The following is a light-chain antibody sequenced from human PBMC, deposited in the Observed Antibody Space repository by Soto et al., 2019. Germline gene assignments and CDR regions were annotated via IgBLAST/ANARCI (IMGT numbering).Light chain of an antibody. Sequence: EVVMTQSPGTLSLSPGERATLSCRASQSVTSNYLAWYQHKPGQAPRLLIYGASSRATGIPDRFIGSGAGTDFALTISRLEPEDFAVYYCQQYGSSPRTFGQGTELEIK. V-gene: IGKV3-20*01. J-gene: IGKJ2*01. CDR3: QQYGSSPRT. CDR1: QSVTSNY. CDR2: GAS.